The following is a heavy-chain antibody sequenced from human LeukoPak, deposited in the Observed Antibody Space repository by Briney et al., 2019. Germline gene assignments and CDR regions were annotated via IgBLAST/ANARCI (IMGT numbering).Heavy chain of an antibody. D-gene: IGHD2-2*01. J-gene: IGHJ4*02. Sequence: GGSLRLSCAASGFTFSKYDMHWVRQAPGKGLEWVAVISYDGSNKYYVDSVKGRFTISRDNSKNTLYLQMNSLRPEDTAVYYCARPRGCGSSRCNNFDYWGQGTLVTVSS. CDR3: ARPRGCGSSRCNNFDY. CDR2: ISYDGSNK. CDR1: GFTFSKYD. V-gene: IGHV3-30*03.